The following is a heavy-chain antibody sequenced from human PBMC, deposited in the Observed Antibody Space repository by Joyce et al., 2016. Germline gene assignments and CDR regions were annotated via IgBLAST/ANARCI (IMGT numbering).Heavy chain of an antibody. D-gene: IGHD3-16*01. CDR3: ARGGISYYYAMDV. Sequence: QLVESGGGVVKPGGSLRVSCEASGSTFSSSSMSWFSQAPGKGLEWFAAISGTSYYIFHAETVRGRFTVSRDNAKKTLYLQMNSLRAEDSAVFYCARGGISYYYAMDVWGQGTTVTVSS. J-gene: IGHJ6*02. CDR2: ISGTSYYI. V-gene: IGHV3-21*01. CDR1: GSTFSSSS.